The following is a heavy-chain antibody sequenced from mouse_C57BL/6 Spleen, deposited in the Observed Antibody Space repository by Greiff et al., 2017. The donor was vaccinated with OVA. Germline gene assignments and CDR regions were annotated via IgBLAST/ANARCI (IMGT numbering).Heavy chain of an antibody. V-gene: IGHV5-4*01. Sequence: EVKLVESGGGLVKPGGSLKLSCAASGFTFSSYAMSWVRQTPEKRLEWVATISDGGSYTYYPDNVKGRFTISRDNAKNNLYLQMSHLKSEDTAMYYCARDDREGAMDYWGQGTSVTVSS. CDR1: GFTFSSYA. J-gene: IGHJ4*01. CDR3: ARDDREGAMDY. CDR2: ISDGGSYT.